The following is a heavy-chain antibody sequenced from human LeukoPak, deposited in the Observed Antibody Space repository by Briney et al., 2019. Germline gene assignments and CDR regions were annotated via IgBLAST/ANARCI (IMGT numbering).Heavy chain of an antibody. V-gene: IGHV3-9*01. Sequence: GGSLRLSCAASGFTFDGYAMHWVRQAPGKGLEWVSAISGNSGSIGYADSVKGRFTISRDNAKNSLYLQMNSLRAEDTALYYCAKDYCSSTSCYPSRYYYYGMDVWGQGTTVTVSS. CDR1: GFTFDGYA. D-gene: IGHD2-2*01. CDR2: ISGNSGSI. J-gene: IGHJ6*02. CDR3: AKDYCSSTSCYPSRYYYYGMDV.